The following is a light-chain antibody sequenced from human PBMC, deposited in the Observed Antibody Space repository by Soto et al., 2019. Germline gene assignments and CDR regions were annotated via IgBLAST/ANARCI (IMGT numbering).Light chain of an antibody. CDR2: GTS. V-gene: IGLV1-40*01. CDR3: QSYDSSLSGSRV. J-gene: IGLJ1*01. CDR1: SFNIGAGYD. Sequence: QSVLTQPPSVSGAPGQRVTISCAGSSFNIGAGYDVHWYQQLPGTAPKLLIFGTSNRPSGVPDRFSGSKSGTSASLAITGLRAEDEADYYCQSYDSSLSGSRVFGAGTKLTVL.